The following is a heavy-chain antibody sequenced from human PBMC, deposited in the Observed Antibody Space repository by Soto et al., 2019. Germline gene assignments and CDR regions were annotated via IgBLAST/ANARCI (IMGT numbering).Heavy chain of an antibody. J-gene: IGHJ6*02. V-gene: IGHV1-8*01. Sequence: ASVKVSCKASGYTFTSYDINWVRQATGQALEWMGWMNPNSGNTAYAQKFQGRVTMTRNTSISTAYMELSSLRSEDTAVYYCARDRETYGMDVWGQGTTVTVSS. CDR2: MNPNSGNT. CDR3: ARDRETYGMDV. CDR1: GYTFTSYD.